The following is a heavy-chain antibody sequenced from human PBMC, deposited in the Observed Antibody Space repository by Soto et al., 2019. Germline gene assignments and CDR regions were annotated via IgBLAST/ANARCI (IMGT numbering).Heavy chain of an antibody. J-gene: IGHJ5*02. CDR1: GGSISSYY. V-gene: IGHV4-59*01. CDR3: ARDRLANWFDP. Sequence: SETLSLTCTVSGGSISSYYWNWIRQPPGKGLEWIGYIYYSGSTKYNPSLRSRVTISVDTSKNQSSLKLSSVTAADTAVYYCARDRLANWFDPWGQGTLVTVSS. CDR2: IYYSGST. D-gene: IGHD3-9*01.